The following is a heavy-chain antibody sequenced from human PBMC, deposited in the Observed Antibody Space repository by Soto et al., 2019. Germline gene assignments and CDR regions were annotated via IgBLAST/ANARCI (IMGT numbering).Heavy chain of an antibody. CDR2: IYWDDDK. D-gene: IGHD3-22*01. CDR3: AHSLIGYYYDSSGSNWFDP. J-gene: IGHJ5*02. Sequence: SGPTLVNPTQTLTLTCTFSGFSLSTSGVGVGWIRQPPGKALEWLALIYWDDDKRYSPSLKSRLTITKDTSKNQVVLTMTNMDPVDTATYYCAHSLIGYYYDSSGSNWFDPWGQGTLVTVS. V-gene: IGHV2-5*02. CDR1: GFSLSTSGVG.